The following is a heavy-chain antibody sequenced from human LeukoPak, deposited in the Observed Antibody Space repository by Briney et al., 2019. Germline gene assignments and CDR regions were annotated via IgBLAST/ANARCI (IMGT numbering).Heavy chain of an antibody. CDR1: GFTFSNAW. CDR2: IKSKTDGGTT. J-gene: IGHJ6*04. D-gene: IGHD6-13*01. Sequence: GGSLRLSCAASGFTFSNAWMSWVRQAPGKGLEWVGRIKSKTDGGTTDYAAPVKGRFTMSRDDSKNTLYLQMNSPKTEDTAVYYCTTSGAAAGFLGYYYGMDVWGKGTTVTVSS. CDR3: TTSGAAAGFLGYYYGMDV. V-gene: IGHV3-15*01.